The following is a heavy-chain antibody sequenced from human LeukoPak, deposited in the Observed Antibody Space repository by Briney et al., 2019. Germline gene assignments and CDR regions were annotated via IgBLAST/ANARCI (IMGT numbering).Heavy chain of an antibody. J-gene: IGHJ4*02. Sequence: SETLSLTCTVSGDSISSGDYYWSWIRQPAGKGLEWIGRISSSGSTNYNPSLKSRVTMSVDTSKNQFSLKLSSVTAADTAVYYCARGRYFDYWGQGTLVTVSS. CDR1: GDSISSGDYY. CDR3: ARGRYFDY. V-gene: IGHV4-61*02. CDR2: ISSSGST.